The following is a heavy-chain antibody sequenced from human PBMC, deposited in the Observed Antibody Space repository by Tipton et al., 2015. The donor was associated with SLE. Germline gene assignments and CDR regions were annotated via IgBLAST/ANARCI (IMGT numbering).Heavy chain of an antibody. D-gene: IGHD2-15*01. CDR3: ARGEFVVVVAATYRSNGMDV. Sequence: TLSLTCAVYGGSFSGYYWSWIRQPPGKGLEWIGEINHSGSTNYNPSLKSRVTISVDTSKNQFSLKLSSVTAVDTAVYYCARGEFVVVVAATYRSNGMDVWGQGTTVTVAS. CDR2: INHSGST. J-gene: IGHJ6*02. V-gene: IGHV4-34*01. CDR1: GGSFSGYY.